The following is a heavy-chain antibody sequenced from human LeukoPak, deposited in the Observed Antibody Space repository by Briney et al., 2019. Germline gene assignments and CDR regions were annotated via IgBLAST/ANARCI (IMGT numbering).Heavy chain of an antibody. D-gene: IGHD1-14*01. V-gene: IGHV4-30-4*01. CDR2: ISYSGSA. CDR3: ARVNHVDCSNAACFRAGWFDP. J-gene: IGHJ5*02. Sequence: NPSETLSLTCIVSGGSIGRGDYFWTWIRQPPGKGLEWIGYISYSGSAHYNPSLKSRLTISIDRSKTQFSLSLTSVTAADTAVYHCARVNHVDCSNAACFRAGWFDPWGQGTLVTVSS. CDR1: GGSIGRGDYF.